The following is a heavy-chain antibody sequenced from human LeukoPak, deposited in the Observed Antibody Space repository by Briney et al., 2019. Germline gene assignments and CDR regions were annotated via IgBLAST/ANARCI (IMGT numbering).Heavy chain of an antibody. V-gene: IGHV4-34*01. CDR2: INHSGST. CDR1: GGSISSYY. J-gene: IGHJ3*02. D-gene: IGHD3-10*01. Sequence: SETLSLTCSVSGGSISSYYWSWIRQPPGKGLEWIGEINHSGSTNYNPSLKSRVTISVDTSKNQFSLKLSSVTAADTAVYYCARGLWFGESRDAFDMWGQGTMVTVSS. CDR3: ARGLWFGESRDAFDM.